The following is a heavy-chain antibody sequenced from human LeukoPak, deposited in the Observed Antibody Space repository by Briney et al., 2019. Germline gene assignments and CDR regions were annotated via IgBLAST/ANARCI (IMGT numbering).Heavy chain of an antibody. CDR2: IDNDGSDS. Sequence: AGGSLRLSCAASEFTFTNYWMHWVRQAPGEGLVWVSRIDNDGSDSIYADSVKGRFTISRDNAKNTVYLQMHGLRADDTAVYYCARGGYHHGFDIWGRGTMVTASS. CDR3: ARGGYHHGFDI. D-gene: IGHD1-14*01. V-gene: IGHV3-74*01. CDR1: EFTFTNYW. J-gene: IGHJ3*02.